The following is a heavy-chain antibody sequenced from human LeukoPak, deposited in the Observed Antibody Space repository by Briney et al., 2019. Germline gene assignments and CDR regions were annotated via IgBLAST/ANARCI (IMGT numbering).Heavy chain of an antibody. J-gene: IGHJ4*02. V-gene: IGHV1-18*01. CDR3: ARDITQTRDY. D-gene: IGHD1-14*01. Sequence: ASVKVSCKTSACKFTYYRDGWIRQAPGQGLEWMGWINAYNGDRNYAPTLQGRLTLTTDTFTSTAYMELRTLRSDDTAVYYCARDITQTRDYWGQGTQVTVSS. CDR1: ACKFTYYR. CDR2: INAYNGDR.